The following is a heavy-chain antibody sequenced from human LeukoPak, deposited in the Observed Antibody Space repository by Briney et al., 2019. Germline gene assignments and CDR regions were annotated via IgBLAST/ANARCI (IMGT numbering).Heavy chain of an antibody. V-gene: IGHV4-39*07. Sequence: SQTLSLTCTVSGGSINSSNNYWGWIRQPPGKGLEWIGRIYYSGSTYYIPSLKSRVTISVDTSKNQFSLKLSSVSAADTAMYYCARETTVTPRGHFDPWGQGTLVTVSS. CDR1: GGSINSSNNY. CDR3: ARETTVTPRGHFDP. J-gene: IGHJ5*02. D-gene: IGHD4-17*01. CDR2: IYYSGST.